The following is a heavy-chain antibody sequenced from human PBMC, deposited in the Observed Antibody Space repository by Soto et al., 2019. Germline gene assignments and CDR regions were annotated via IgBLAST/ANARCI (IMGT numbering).Heavy chain of an antibody. CDR1: GYTSTSYG. D-gene: IGHD3-22*01. Sequence: GASVKVSCKASGYTSTSYGISWVRQAPGQGLEWMGWISAYNGNTNYAQKLQGRVTMTTDTSTSTAYMELRSLRSDDTAVYYCARDKYYYDSSGYPADDWGQGTLVTVSS. CDR2: ISAYNGNT. CDR3: ARDKYYYDSSGYPADD. V-gene: IGHV1-18*04. J-gene: IGHJ4*02.